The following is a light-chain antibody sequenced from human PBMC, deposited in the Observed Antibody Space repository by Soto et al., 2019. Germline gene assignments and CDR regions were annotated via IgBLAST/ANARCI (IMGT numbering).Light chain of an antibody. CDR2: LDGTGSY. J-gene: IGLJ3*02. CDR1: SGHSNSI. V-gene: IGLV4-60*02. Sequence: QLVLTQSSSASASLGSSVKLTCTLSSGHSNSIIAWHQQQPGKAPRFLMRLDGTGSYNKGSGVPDRFSGSSSGADRYLTISNLQLEDEADYYCETRDISTRVFGGGTQLTVL. CDR3: ETRDISTRV.